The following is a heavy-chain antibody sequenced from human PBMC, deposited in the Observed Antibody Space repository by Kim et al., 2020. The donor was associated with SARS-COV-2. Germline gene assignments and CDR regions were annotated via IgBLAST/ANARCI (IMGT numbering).Heavy chain of an antibody. V-gene: IGHV4-34*01. D-gene: IGHD3-3*01. Sequence: SETLSLTCAVYGGSFSGYYWSWIRQPPGKGLEWIGEINHSGSTNYNPSLKSRVTISVDTPKNQFSLKLSSVTAADTAVYYCARITIFGVATNWFDPWGQGTLVTVSS. CDR3: ARITIFGVATNWFDP. CDR1: GGSFSGYY. J-gene: IGHJ5*02. CDR2: INHSGST.